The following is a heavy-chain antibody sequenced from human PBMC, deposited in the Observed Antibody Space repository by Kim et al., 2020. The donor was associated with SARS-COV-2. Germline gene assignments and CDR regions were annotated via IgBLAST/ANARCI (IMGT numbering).Heavy chain of an antibody. CDR3: ANLRSTFDAFDI. Sequence: GYADSGEGRFNLSRDNAKNSLYLQMNSLRAEDTALYFCANLRSTFDAFDIWGQGTMLTVSS. V-gene: IGHV3-9*01. D-gene: IGHD1-26*01. J-gene: IGHJ3*02.